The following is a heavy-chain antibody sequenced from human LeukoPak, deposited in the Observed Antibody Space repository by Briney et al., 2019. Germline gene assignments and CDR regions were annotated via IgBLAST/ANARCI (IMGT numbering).Heavy chain of an antibody. D-gene: IGHD3-22*01. CDR1: GLTFSSYW. CDR2: IKRDGGER. J-gene: IGHJ4*02. V-gene: IGHV3-7*01. CDR3: ASLSGFYQSY. Sequence: GGSLRLSCVASGLTFSSYWMHWVRHVPGKGLECVASIKRDGGERYYVDSVKGRFTISRDNTKNSLYLHMSDLRPEDTALYYCASLSGFYQSYWGQGTLVTVSS.